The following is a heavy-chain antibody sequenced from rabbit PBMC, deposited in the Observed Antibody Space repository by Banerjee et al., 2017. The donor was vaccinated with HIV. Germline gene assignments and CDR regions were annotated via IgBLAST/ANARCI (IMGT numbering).Heavy chain of an antibody. J-gene: IGHJ6*01. CDR2: IYTGSGIT. Sequence: QSLEESGGDLVKPGASLTLTCTASGFSFSSSYYMCWVRQAPGKGLEWIACIYTGSGITYYASWAKGRFTISKTSSTTVTLQMTSLTAADTATYFCERSYDSSNDYYYLWGPGTLVTVS. CDR1: GFSFSSSYY. CDR3: ERSYDSSNDYYYL. D-gene: IGHD1-1*01. V-gene: IGHV1S40*01.